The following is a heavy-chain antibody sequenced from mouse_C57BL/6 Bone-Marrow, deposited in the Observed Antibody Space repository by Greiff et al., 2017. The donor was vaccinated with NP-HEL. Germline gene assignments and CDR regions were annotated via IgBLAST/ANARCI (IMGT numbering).Heavy chain of an antibody. CDR1: GYSITSGYY. CDR3: ARGYYGAY. J-gene: IGHJ3*01. CDR2: ISYDGSN. D-gene: IGHD1-1*01. Sequence: VQLQQSGPGLVKPSQSLSLTCSVTGYSITSGYYWNWIRQFPGNKLEWMGYISYDGSNNYNPSLKNRISITRDTSKNQFFLKLNSVTTEDTATYYCARGYYGAYWGQGTLVTVSA. V-gene: IGHV3-6*01.